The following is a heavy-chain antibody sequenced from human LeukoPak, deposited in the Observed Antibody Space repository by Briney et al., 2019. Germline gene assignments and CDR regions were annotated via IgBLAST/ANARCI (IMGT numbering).Heavy chain of an antibody. CDR1: GGTFSSYA. Sequence: ASVKVSCKASGGTFSSYAISWVRQAPGQGHEWMGGIIPIFGTANYAQKFQGRVTITTDESTSTAYMELSSLRSEDTAVYYCARSHYYDSSGYYYAVDYWGQGTLVTVSS. D-gene: IGHD3-22*01. V-gene: IGHV1-69*05. CDR3: ARSHYYDSSGYYYAVDY. CDR2: IIPIFGTA. J-gene: IGHJ4*02.